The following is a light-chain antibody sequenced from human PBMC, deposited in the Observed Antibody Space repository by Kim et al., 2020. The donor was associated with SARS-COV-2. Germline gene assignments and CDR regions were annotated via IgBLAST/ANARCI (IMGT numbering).Light chain of an antibody. CDR1: QSISWW. V-gene: IGKV1-5*03. Sequence: SVDDRVTITCRASQSISWWLAWYQQKPGKAPRLLIYRASSLESGVPSRFSGSGSGTDFTLTISSLQPDDFATYYCQQYSSYSALTFGGGTKVDIK. CDR3: QQYSSYSALT. CDR2: RAS. J-gene: IGKJ4*01.